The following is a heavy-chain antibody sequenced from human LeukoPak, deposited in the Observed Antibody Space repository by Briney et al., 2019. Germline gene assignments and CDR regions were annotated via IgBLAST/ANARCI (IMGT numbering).Heavy chain of an antibody. D-gene: IGHD6-6*01. V-gene: IGHV4-59*01. CDR3: ARIAARRKTYYYYGMDV. CDR2: IYYSGST. CDR1: GGSISSYY. J-gene: IGHJ6*02. Sequence: SGTLSLTCTVSGGSISSYYWSWIRQAPGKGLEWIGYIYYSGSTNYNPSLKSRVTISVETSKNQFSLRLSSVTAADTAVYYCARIAARRKTYYYYGMDVWGQGTTVTVSS.